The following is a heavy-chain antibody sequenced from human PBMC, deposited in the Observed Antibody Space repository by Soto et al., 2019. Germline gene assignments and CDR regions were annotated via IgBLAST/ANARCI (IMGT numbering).Heavy chain of an antibody. CDR3: AKEGQAGDVYYDSSGYYYHAFDI. V-gene: IGHV3-23*01. CDR1: GFTFSSYA. D-gene: IGHD3-22*01. Sequence: GGSLRLSCAASGFTFSSYAMSWVRQAPGKGLEWVSAISGSGGSTYYADSVKGRFTISRDNSKNTLYLQMNSLRAEDTAVYYCAKEGQAGDVYYDSSGYYYHAFDIWGQGTMVTVSS. CDR2: ISGSGGST. J-gene: IGHJ3*02.